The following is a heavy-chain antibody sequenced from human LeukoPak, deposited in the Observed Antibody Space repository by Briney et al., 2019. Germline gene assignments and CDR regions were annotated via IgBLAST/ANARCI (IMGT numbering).Heavy chain of an antibody. CDR2: IHYSGST. J-gene: IGHJ6*03. D-gene: IGHD2-2*01. V-gene: IGHV4-39*07. Sequence: ETLSHTCSVSGGCISSSNYYWGWIRQPPGKGLQWIGSIHYSGSTYYNPSITSRATISVETPTNQFSLTLSCGTASLTTVYYCAVVDNYYYMEVWGKGTT. CDR3: AVVDNYYYMEV. CDR1: GGCISSSNYY.